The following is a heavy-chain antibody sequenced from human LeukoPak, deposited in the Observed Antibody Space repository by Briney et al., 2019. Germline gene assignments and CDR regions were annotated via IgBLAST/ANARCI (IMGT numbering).Heavy chain of an antibody. V-gene: IGHV4-59*01. J-gene: IGHJ3*02. Sequence: SETLSLTCTVSGGSISSYYWSWLRQPPGKGLEWIGYIYYSGSTNYNLSLKSRVTISVDTSKNQFSLKLSSVTAADTAVYYCARVTTTAVVTPFAFDIWGQGTMVTVSS. CDR2: IYYSGST. D-gene: IGHD4-23*01. CDR1: GGSISSYY. CDR3: ARVTTTAVVTPFAFDI.